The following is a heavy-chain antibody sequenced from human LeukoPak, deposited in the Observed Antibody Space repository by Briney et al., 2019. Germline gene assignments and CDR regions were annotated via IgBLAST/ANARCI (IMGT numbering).Heavy chain of an antibody. V-gene: IGHV4-39*01. CDR3: ARHRSGWLNWFDP. Sequence: SETLSLTYTVSGGSISSSSYYWGWIRQPPGKGLEWIGSISYSGSTYYNPSLKSRVTISVDTSKNQFSLKLSSVTAADTAVYYCARHRSGWLNWFDPWGQGTLVTVSS. CDR2: ISYSGST. CDR1: GGSISSSSYY. J-gene: IGHJ5*02. D-gene: IGHD6-19*01.